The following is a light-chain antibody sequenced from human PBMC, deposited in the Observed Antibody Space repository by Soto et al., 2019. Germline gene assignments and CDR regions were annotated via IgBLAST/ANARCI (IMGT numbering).Light chain of an antibody. CDR3: SSYTGSSTLV. V-gene: IGLV2-14*01. J-gene: IGLJ1*01. CDR2: EVS. Sequence: QSVLTQPASVSGSPGQSITISCTGTSSDFGDYDYVSWYLQHPGKVPNLMIYEVSNRPSGVSNRFSGSKSGNTASLTISGLQAEDEADYYCSSYTGSSTLVFGTGTKVTVL. CDR1: SSDFGDYDY.